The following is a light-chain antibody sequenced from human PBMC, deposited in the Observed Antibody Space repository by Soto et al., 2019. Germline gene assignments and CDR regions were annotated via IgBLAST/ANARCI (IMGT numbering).Light chain of an antibody. CDR3: QQYDNSPIT. J-gene: IGKJ5*01. Sequence: EIVMTHSPATLSVSPCETTRLSSRASQSINSDVAWYQQKVGQTPRLLIHGASTRATGIAARFSGTGSETDFTLTISRLEPEDFAVYYCQQYDNSPITFGQGTRLEIK. V-gene: IGKV3D-15*02. CDR2: GAS. CDR1: QSINSD.